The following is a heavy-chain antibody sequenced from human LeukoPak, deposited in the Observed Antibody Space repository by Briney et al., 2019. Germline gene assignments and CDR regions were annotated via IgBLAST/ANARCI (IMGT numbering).Heavy chain of an antibody. CDR2: IKSKTDGGTT. CDR1: GFTFSNAW. D-gene: IGHD2-15*01. V-gene: IGHV3-15*01. CDR3: TGRIVVVVAATPRPENYFDY. Sequence: GGSLRLSCAASGFTFSNAWMSWVRQAPGKGLEWVGRIKSKTDGGTTDYAAPVKGRFTISRDDSKNTLYLQMNSLKTKDTAVYYCTGRIVVVVAATPRPENYFDYWGQGTLVTVSS. J-gene: IGHJ4*02.